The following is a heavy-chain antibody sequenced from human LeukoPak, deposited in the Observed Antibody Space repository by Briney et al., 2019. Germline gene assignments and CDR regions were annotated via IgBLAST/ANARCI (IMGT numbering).Heavy chain of an antibody. CDR1: GFTFSDYY. V-gene: IGHV3-11*06. CDR2: ISSSSSYT. Sequence: GGSLRLSCAASGFTFSDYYMSWIRQAPGKGLEWVSYISSSSSYTNYADSVKGRFTISRDNAKNSLYLQMNSLRAEDTAVYYCARDAPVRLWFGEISYGMDVWGKGTTVTVSS. D-gene: IGHD3-10*01. CDR3: ARDAPVRLWFGEISYGMDV. J-gene: IGHJ6*04.